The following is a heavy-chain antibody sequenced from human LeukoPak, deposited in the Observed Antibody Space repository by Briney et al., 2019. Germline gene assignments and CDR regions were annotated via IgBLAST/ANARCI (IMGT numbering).Heavy chain of an antibody. Sequence: PSETLSLTCAVYGGSFSGYYWSWLRQPPGKGLEWIGEINHSGSTKYNPSLKSRVTISVDTSKNQFSLKVSSVTAADTAVYYCARAERDGYDFVYYYYYMDVWGKGTTVSVSS. CDR1: GGSFSGYY. J-gene: IGHJ6*03. D-gene: IGHD5-24*01. V-gene: IGHV4-34*01. CDR2: INHSGST. CDR3: ARAERDGYDFVYYYYYMDV.